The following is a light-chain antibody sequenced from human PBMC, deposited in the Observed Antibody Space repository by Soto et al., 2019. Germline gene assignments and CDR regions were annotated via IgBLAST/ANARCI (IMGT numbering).Light chain of an antibody. Sequence: DIQMTQSPSSVSAFVGDSVTITCRASQGISGWLTWYQQKPGKAPKLLIFVASNLQSGVPSRFSGTGSGTDFTVTITNVQPEDFATYYCQQSSSFPITFGQGTRLELK. V-gene: IGKV1-12*01. CDR3: QQSSSFPIT. CDR1: QGISGW. CDR2: VAS. J-gene: IGKJ5*01.